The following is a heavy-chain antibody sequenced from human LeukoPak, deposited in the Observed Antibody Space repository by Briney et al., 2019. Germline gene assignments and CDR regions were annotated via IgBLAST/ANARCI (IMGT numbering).Heavy chain of an antibody. Sequence: GGSLRLSCAASGFTFSRYEMNWVRQAAGKGLEWVAYISSNGSTIYYADSVKGRFTISRDNAKNSLYLQMNSLRAEDTAVYYCARAPATAMVRFDYWGQGTLVTVSS. CDR2: ISSNGSTI. D-gene: IGHD5-18*01. V-gene: IGHV3-48*03. CDR1: GFTFSRYE. CDR3: ARAPATAMVRFDY. J-gene: IGHJ4*02.